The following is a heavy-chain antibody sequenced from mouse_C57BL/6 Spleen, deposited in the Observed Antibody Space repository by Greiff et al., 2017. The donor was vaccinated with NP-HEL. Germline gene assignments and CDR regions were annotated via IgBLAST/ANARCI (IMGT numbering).Heavy chain of an antibody. CDR1: GFSLTSYG. CDR3: ARNPYYYGSSYAMDY. CDR2: IWSGGST. V-gene: IGHV2-2*01. Sequence: VMLVESGPGLVQPSQSLSITCTVSGFSLTSYGVHWVRQSPGKGLEWLGVIWSGGSTDYNAAFISRLSISKDNSKSQVFFKMNSLQADDTAIYYCARNPYYYGSSYAMDYWGQGTSVTVSS. D-gene: IGHD1-1*01. J-gene: IGHJ4*01.